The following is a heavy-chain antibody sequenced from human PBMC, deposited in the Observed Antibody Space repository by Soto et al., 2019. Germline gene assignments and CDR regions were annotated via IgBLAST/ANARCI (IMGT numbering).Heavy chain of an antibody. D-gene: IGHD3-10*01. J-gene: IGHJ6*02. Sequence: ASVKVSCKASGYAFTSYALHWVRQAPGQRLEWMGWINAGNGNTKYSQKFQGRVTITRDTSASTAYMELSSLRSEDTAVYYCRLWFGEVYAYYYSGMDVWGQGPTVTVS. CDR2: INAGNGNT. CDR3: RLWFGEVYAYYYSGMDV. V-gene: IGHV1-3*01. CDR1: GYAFTSYA.